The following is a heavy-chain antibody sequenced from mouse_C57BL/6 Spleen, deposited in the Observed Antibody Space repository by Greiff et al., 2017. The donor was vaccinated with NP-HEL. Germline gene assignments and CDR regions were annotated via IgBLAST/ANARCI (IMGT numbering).Heavy chain of an antibody. D-gene: IGHD1-1*01. Sequence: VQLQQSVPELVKPGASVKISCKASGYTFTDYYMNWVKQSHGKSLEWIGDINPNNGGTSYNQKFKGKATLTVDKSSSTAYMELRSLTSEDSAVYYCARDYGSSYGYFDVWGTGTTVTVSS. CDR2: INPNNGGT. V-gene: IGHV1-26*01. CDR1: GYTFTDYY. J-gene: IGHJ1*03. CDR3: ARDYGSSYGYFDV.